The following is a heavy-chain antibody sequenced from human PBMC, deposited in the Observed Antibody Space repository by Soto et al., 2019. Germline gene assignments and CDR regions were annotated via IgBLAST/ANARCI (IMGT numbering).Heavy chain of an antibody. CDR2: ISGSGGST. D-gene: IGHD3-3*01. CDR3: AKDGRSVWIFGVETHPGLNWFDP. Sequence: GGSLRLSCAASGFTFSTYAMSWVRQAPGKGQEWVSAISGSGGSTYYADSVKGRFTISRDNSKNTLYLQMNSLRAEDTAVYYCAKDGRSVWIFGVETHPGLNWFDPWGQGTLVTVSS. V-gene: IGHV3-23*01. J-gene: IGHJ5*02. CDR1: GFTFSTYA.